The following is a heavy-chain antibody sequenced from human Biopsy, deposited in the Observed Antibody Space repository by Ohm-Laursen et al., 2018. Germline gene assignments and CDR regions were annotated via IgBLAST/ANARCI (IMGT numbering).Heavy chain of an antibody. J-gene: IGHJ4*02. D-gene: IGHD6-19*01. CDR2: IYDRGSTA. V-gene: IGHV4-61*01. CDR1: GDSVSSGSFY. CDR3: ARGMRSSGWPYFDS. Sequence: SETLSLTWTVSGDSVSSGSFYWTWIRQPPGQGLEYIGYIYDRGSTANYNPSLESRVTMSVDMPKNQFSLKLSYVTAADAAIYYCARGMRSSGWPYFDSWGQGTLVTVSS.